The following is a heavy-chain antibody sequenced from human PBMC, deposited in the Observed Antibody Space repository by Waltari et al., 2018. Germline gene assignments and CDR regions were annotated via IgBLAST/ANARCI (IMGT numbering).Heavy chain of an antibody. CDR2: VSGDGRT. D-gene: IGHD2-15*01. CDR3: ARDRGRGLYLDS. CDR1: GDSMSSTYW. Sequence: QLQESGPGLVKPSGTPSLTCGVSGDSMSSTYWWRWVRQAPGNGLEWIGKVSGDGRTNYNPSFASRVTVSLDTYNNQFSLMVTSATAADTAVYYCARDRGRGLYLDSWGLGKLVTVSP. J-gene: IGHJ4*02. V-gene: IGHV4-4*02.